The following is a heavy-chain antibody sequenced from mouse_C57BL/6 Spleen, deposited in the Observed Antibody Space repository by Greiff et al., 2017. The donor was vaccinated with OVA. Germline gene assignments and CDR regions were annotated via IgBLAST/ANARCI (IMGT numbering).Heavy chain of an antibody. D-gene: IGHD3-3*01. CDR2: IDPETGGT. J-gene: IGHJ2*01. CDR3: TRWRDGYFDY. CDR1: GYTFTDYE. Sequence: VQVVESGAELVRPGASVTLSCKASGYTFTDYEMHWVKQTPVHGLEWIGAIDPETGGTAYNQKFKGKAILTADKSSSTAYMELRSLTSEDSAVYYCTRWRDGYFDYWGQGTTLTVSS. V-gene: IGHV1-15*01.